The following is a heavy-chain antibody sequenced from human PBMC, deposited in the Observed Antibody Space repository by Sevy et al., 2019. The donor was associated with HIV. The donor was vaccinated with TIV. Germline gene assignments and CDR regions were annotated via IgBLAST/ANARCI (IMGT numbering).Heavy chain of an antibody. D-gene: IGHD1-26*01. Sequence: GGYLRLSCAASGFSFRTYWMSWVRQAPGKGLQWVDNIKEDGSEKYYVDSVEGRFTISRDNAKNSLYLQMNSLRVEDTAVYYCATPRVYWGMDVWGQGTTVTVSS. CDR2: IKEDGSEK. CDR1: GFSFRTYW. V-gene: IGHV3-7*01. J-gene: IGHJ6*02. CDR3: ATPRVYWGMDV.